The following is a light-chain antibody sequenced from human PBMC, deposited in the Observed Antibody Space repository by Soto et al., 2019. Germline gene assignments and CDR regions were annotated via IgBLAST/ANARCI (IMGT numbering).Light chain of an antibody. CDR3: PPHDQGGT. Sequence: EMVMTQSPATLSVSLGERATLSCRASQSVRTKLVWYQQKPGQAPRLLIYGASTRATGIPARFSGSGSGTEFTLTISSLQSQYFAVYYCPPHDQGGTFGQGTKVDIK. CDR2: GAS. CDR1: QSVRTK. V-gene: IGKV3-15*01. J-gene: IGKJ1*01.